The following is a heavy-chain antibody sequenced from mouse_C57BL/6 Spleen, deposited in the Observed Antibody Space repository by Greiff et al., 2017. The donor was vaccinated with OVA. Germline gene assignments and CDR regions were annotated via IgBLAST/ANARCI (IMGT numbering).Heavy chain of an antibody. CDR1: GYTFTSYW. D-gene: IGHD2-2*01. V-gene: IGHV1-64*01. J-gene: IGHJ4*01. CDR2: IHPNSGST. CDR3: ARGDGYDGNYAMDY. Sequence: VQLQQPGAELVKPGASVKLSCKASGYTFTSYWMHWVKQRPGQGLEWIGMIHPNSGSTNYNEKFKSKATLTVDKSSSTAYMQLSSLTSEDSAVYYCARGDGYDGNYAMDYWGQGTSVTVSS.